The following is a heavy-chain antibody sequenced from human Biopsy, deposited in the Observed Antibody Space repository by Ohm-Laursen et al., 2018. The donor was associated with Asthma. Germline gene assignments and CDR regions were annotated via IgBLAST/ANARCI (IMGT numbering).Heavy chain of an antibody. V-gene: IGHV3-64D*08. J-gene: IGHJ4*02. CDR2: IATDGSNK. CDR1: GFTFSSYS. D-gene: IGHD2-21*01. Sequence: SLRLSCAASGFTFSSYSMHWVRQAPGRGQEYVSFIATDGSNKFYADSVKGRFTVSRDNSKHTLYLHMTGLRADDTGVYYCVKDHSSGYYYFDDWGQGTVVNVSA. CDR3: VKDHSSGYYYFDD.